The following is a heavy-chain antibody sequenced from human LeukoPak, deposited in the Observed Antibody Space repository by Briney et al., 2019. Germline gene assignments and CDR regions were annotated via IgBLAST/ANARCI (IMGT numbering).Heavy chain of an antibody. CDR2: ISSSGGIM. J-gene: IGHJ4*02. CDR3: AALFTVTTDY. D-gene: IGHD4-17*01. Sequence: GGSLRLSCEASRFTLSDYYMSWIRQAPGKGLEWVSYISSSGGIMEYADSVKGRFTISRDNAKNSLFLQMNSLRAEDTAVYYCAALFTVTTDYWGQGTLVTVSS. V-gene: IGHV3-11*01. CDR1: RFTLSDYY.